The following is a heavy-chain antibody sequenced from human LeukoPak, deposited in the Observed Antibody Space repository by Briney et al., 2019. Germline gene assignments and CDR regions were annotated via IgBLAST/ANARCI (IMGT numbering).Heavy chain of an antibody. Sequence: GGSLRLSCAASGFTFSSYAMSWVRQAPGKGLEWVSAISDSGGSTYYADSVKGRFTISRDNSKNTLYLQMNSLRAEDTAVYYCAKDRLGGLYFDYWGQGTLVTVSS. CDR1: GFTFSSYA. CDR2: ISDSGGST. V-gene: IGHV3-23*01. J-gene: IGHJ4*02. CDR3: AKDRLGGLYFDY. D-gene: IGHD2-15*01.